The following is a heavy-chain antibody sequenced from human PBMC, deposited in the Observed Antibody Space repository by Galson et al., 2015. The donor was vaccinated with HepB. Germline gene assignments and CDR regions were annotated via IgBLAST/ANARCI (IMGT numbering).Heavy chain of an antibody. CDR1: GFTFNNYV. D-gene: IGHD3-10*01. CDR2: ISGGVGTT. Sequence: SLRLSCAASGFTFNNYVMSWVRQALGKGLEWVSSISGGVGTTYYGDSVKGRFSMSRDNSRTTLYLQMNSLRVEDTAIYYCAKEGILLWRYGMDVWGQGTTVTVSS. J-gene: IGHJ6*02. V-gene: IGHV3-23*01. CDR3: AKEGILLWRYGMDV.